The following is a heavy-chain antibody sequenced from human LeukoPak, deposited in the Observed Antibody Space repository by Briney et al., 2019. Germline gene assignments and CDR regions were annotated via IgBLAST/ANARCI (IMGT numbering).Heavy chain of an antibody. CDR1: GYSFTDYY. J-gene: IGHJ4*02. CDR2: INPNSGGT. D-gene: IGHD3-22*01. Sequence: GASVKVSCKASGYSFTDYYIHWVRQAPGQGLEWMGWINPNSGGTNYAQMFQGRVTMTRDTSISTANMELKRLRSDDTTVYYCARDQENDYYDSSGLPYWGQGTLVTVSS. CDR3: ARDQENDYYDSSGLPY. V-gene: IGHV1-2*02.